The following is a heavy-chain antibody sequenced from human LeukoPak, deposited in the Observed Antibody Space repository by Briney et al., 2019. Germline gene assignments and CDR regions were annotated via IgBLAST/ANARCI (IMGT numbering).Heavy chain of an antibody. D-gene: IGHD2-2*01. Sequence: ASVKVSCKASGYTFTSYGISWVRQAPGQGLEWMGWISAYNGNTNYAQKLQGRVTMTTDTSTSTAYMELRSLRSDDTAVYYCARFSGVVVPAAIYYYYYMDVWGKGPRSPSP. V-gene: IGHV1-18*01. CDR3: ARFSGVVVPAAIYYYYYMDV. CDR1: GYTFTSYG. CDR2: ISAYNGNT. J-gene: IGHJ6*03.